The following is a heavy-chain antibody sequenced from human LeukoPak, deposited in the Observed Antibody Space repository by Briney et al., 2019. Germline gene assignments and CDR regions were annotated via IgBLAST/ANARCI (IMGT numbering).Heavy chain of an antibody. CDR1: GFTLSTNA. J-gene: IGHJ4*02. CDR3: AKDVGKWESLHFFDY. Sequence: GGSLRLSCLTSGFTLSTNAMSWVRQAPGKGLEWISGISGSGASTYYADSVKGRFTISRDDSRNTLYLQMDSLRGDDTAVYYCAKDVGKWESLHFFDYWGQGTLVTVSS. CDR2: ISGSGAST. V-gene: IGHV3-23*01. D-gene: IGHD1-26*01.